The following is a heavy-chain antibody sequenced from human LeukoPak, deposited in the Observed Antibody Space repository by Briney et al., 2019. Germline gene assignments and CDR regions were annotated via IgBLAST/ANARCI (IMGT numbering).Heavy chain of an antibody. CDR2: ISYDGSNK. V-gene: IGHV3-30-3*01. Sequence: PGRSLRLSCAASGFTFSSYAMHWVRQAPGKGLEWVAVISYDGSNKYYADSVKGRFTISRDNSKNTLYLQMNSLRAEDTAVYYCARDPGRRIAAAGYYYYYYMDVWGKGTTVTVSS. D-gene: IGHD6-13*01. CDR3: ARDPGRRIAAAGYYYYYYMDV. J-gene: IGHJ6*03. CDR1: GFTFSSYA.